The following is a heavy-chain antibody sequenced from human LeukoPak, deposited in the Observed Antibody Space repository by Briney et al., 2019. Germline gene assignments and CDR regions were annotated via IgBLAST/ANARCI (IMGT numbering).Heavy chain of an antibody. D-gene: IGHD3-3*01. Sequence: SETLSLTXTVSGGSISSSSYYWGWIRQPPGKGLEWIGSIYHSGSTYYNPSLKSRVTISVDTSKNQFSLKLSSVTAADTAVYYCATAYYDFWSGYSAFDIWGQGTMVTVSS. J-gene: IGHJ3*02. CDR2: IYHSGST. CDR1: GGSISSSSYY. CDR3: ATAYYDFWSGYSAFDI. V-gene: IGHV4-39*07.